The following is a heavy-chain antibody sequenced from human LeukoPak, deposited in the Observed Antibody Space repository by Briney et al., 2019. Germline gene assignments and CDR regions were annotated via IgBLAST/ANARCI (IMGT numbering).Heavy chain of an antibody. CDR1: GGSISSSNW. CDR3: ARRPYYDILTGYWGSEYYFDY. Sequence: PSETLSLTCAVSGGSISSSNWWSWVRQPPGKGLEWIGEIYHSGSTNYNPSLKSRVTISVDTSKNQFSLKLSSVTAADTAVYYCARRPYYDILTGYWGSEYYFDYWGQGTLVTVSS. D-gene: IGHD3-9*01. V-gene: IGHV4-4*02. J-gene: IGHJ4*02. CDR2: IYHSGST.